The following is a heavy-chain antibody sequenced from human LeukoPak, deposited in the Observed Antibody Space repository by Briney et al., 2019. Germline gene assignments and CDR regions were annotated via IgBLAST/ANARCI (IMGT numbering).Heavy chain of an antibody. CDR2: ISGSGGST. CDR1: AFTFSSYA. D-gene: IGHD2-2*02. J-gene: IGHJ5*02. V-gene: IGHV3-23*01. Sequence: PGASLRLSCAASAFTFSSYAMSWVRQAPGKGLGWVSAISGSGGSTYYADSVKGRFTISRDNSKNTLYLQMNSLRAEDTAVYYCAKDQDIVGVPAAINNCFDPWGQGTLVTVSS. CDR3: AKDQDIVGVPAAINNCFDP.